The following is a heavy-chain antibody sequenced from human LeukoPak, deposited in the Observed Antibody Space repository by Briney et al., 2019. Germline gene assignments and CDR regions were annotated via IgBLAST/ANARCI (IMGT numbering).Heavy chain of an antibody. CDR1: GFTFSSYW. J-gene: IGHJ5*02. CDR3: ASDNGYSYGLLAEGWFDP. V-gene: IGHV3-7*01. CDR2: IKQDGSEK. Sequence: GGSLRLSCAASGFTFSSYWMSWVRQAPGKGLEWVANIKQDGSEKYYVDPVKGRFTISRDNAKNSLYLQMNSLRAEDTAVYYCASDNGYSYGLLAEGWFDPWGQGTLVTVSS. D-gene: IGHD5-18*01.